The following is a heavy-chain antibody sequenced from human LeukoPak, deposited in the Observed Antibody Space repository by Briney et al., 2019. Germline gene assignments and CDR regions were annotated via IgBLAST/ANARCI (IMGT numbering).Heavy chain of an antibody. CDR3: ARGGHYESSGYSLYYFDY. V-gene: IGHV4-59*01. Sequence: SETLSLTCTVSGGSISSYYWSWIRQPPGKGLEWIGYIYYSGSTNYNPSLKSRVTISVDTSKNQFSLKLSSVTAADTAVYYCARGGHYESSGYSLYYFDYWGQGTLVTVSS. D-gene: IGHD3-22*01. CDR1: GGSISSYY. J-gene: IGHJ4*02. CDR2: IYYSGST.